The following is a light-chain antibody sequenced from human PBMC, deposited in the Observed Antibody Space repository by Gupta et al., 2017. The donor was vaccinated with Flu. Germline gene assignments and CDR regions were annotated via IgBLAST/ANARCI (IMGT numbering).Light chain of an antibody. J-gene: IGLJ1*01. CDR3: SSYAGSNNYV. CDR1: SSDVGGYNY. Sequence: SVTISCTGASSDVGGYNYVSWYQQHPGKAPKLMIYEVSKRPSGVPDRFSGSKYGNTASLTVSGLQAEDEADYYCSSYAGSNNYVFGTGTKVTVL. V-gene: IGLV2-8*01. CDR2: EVS.